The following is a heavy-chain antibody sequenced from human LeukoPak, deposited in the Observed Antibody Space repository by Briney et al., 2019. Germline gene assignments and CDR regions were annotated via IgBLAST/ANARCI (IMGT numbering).Heavy chain of an antibody. D-gene: IGHD2-21*02. Sequence: PGGSLRLSCAASGFTFSSYWMSWVRQAPGKGLEWVANIKQDGSEKYYVDSVKGRFTISRDNAKNSLYLQMNSLRAEDTAVYYCARAGCGGDCYSGAPTNDYWGQGTLVTVSS. CDR3: ARAGCGGDCYSGAPTNDY. J-gene: IGHJ4*02. CDR1: GFTFSSYW. V-gene: IGHV3-7*01. CDR2: IKQDGSEK.